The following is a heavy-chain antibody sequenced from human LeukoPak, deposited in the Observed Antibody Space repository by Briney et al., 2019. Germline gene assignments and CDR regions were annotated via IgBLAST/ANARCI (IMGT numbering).Heavy chain of an antibody. J-gene: IGHJ4*02. D-gene: IGHD6-25*01. CDR2: IRGDGSMT. Sequence: GGSQRLSCAASEFTFSAHWMHWVRQAPGKGLVWVSRIRGDGSMTNYADSVKGRFTISRDNAKNTLYLQMNSLRLEDTAVYYCARENLAAAADYWGQGTVVTVSS. CDR3: ARENLAAAADY. V-gene: IGHV3-74*01. CDR1: EFTFSAHW.